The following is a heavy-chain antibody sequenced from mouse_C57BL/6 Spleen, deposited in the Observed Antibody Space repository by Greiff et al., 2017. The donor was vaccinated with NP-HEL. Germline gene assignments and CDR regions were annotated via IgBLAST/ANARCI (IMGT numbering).Heavy chain of an antibody. V-gene: IGHV3-6*01. CDR3: ASALSSMDY. CDR2: ISYDGSN. CDR1: GYSITSGYY. D-gene: IGHD1-1*02. Sequence: EVKLQESGPGLVKPSQSLSLTCSVTGYSITSGYYWNWIRQFPGTKLEWMGYISYDGSNNYNPSLKNRISITRDTSKNQFFLKLNSVTTEDTATYDSASALSSMDYWGQGTSVTVAS. J-gene: IGHJ4*01.